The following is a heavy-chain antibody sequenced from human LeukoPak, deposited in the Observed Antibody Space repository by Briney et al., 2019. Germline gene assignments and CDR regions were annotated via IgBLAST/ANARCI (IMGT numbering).Heavy chain of an antibody. Sequence: ASVKVSCKASGYIFTNGVHWVRQAPGQRPEWMGWINAGNGDTKYSQKFQGRVTITRDTSASTAYMELSSLRSEDTAVYYCAGGTTGTTGNYWGQGTLVTVSS. D-gene: IGHD1-1*01. CDR3: AGGTTGTTGNY. CDR1: GYIFTNG. CDR2: INAGNGDT. J-gene: IGHJ4*02. V-gene: IGHV1-3*01.